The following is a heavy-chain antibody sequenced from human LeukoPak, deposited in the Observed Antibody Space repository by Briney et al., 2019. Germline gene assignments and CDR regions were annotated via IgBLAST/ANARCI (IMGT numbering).Heavy chain of an antibody. CDR3: AFSLANWNYVYIIDY. CDR1: GGTFSSYA. J-gene: IGHJ4*02. CDR2: IIPILGIA. Sequence: GASVKVSCKASGGTFSSYAISWVRQAPGQGLEWMGRIIPILGIANYAQKFQGRVTITADKSTSTAYMELSSLRSEDTAVYYCAFSLANWNYVYIIDYWGQGTLVTVSS. V-gene: IGHV1-69*04. D-gene: IGHD1-7*01.